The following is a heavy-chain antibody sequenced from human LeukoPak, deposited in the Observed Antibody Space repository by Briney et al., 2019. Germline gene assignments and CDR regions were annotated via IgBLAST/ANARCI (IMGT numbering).Heavy chain of an antibody. CDR1: GGSISSSNW. CDR3: ARDKYYFNISGPQTQGRDNWFDP. Sequence: SETLSLTCAVSGGSISSSNWWSWVRQPPGKGLEWIGEIYHSGSTNYNPSLKSRVTISVDKSKNQFSLRLSSVTAADTAVYFCARDKYYFNISGPQTQGRDNWFDPWGQGTLVTVSS. D-gene: IGHD3-22*01. J-gene: IGHJ5*02. CDR2: IYHSGST. V-gene: IGHV4-4*02.